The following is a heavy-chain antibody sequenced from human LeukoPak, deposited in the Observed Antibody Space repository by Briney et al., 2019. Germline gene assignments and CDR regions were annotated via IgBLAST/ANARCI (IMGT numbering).Heavy chain of an antibody. CDR2: IIPIFGTA. D-gene: IGHD6-13*01. CDR3: ASAIGIAAAGTFFDY. V-gene: IGHV1-69*05. CDR1: GGTFSSYA. Sequence: SVKVSCKASGGTFSSYATSWVRQAPGLGLEWMGGIIPIFGTANYAQKFQGRVTITTDESTSTAYMELSSLRSEDTAVYYCASAIGIAAAGTFFDYWGQGTLVTVSS. J-gene: IGHJ4*02.